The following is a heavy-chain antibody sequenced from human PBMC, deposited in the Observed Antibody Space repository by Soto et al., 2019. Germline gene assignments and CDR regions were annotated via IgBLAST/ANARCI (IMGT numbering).Heavy chain of an antibody. CDR3: AIHSSGWYYIDY. CDR1: GFTFSSYA. CDR2: ISGSGGST. D-gene: IGHD6-19*01. V-gene: IGHV3-23*01. J-gene: IGHJ4*02. Sequence: GGSLRLSCAASGFTFSSYAMSWVRQAPGKGLEWVSAISGSGGSTYYADSVKGRFTISRDNSKNTLYLQMNSLRAEDTAVYYCAIHSSGWYYIDYWGQGTLVTVSS.